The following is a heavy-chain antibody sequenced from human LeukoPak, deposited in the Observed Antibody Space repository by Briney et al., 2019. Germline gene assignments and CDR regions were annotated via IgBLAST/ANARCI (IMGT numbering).Heavy chain of an antibody. Sequence: GGSLRLSCAASGFTFSSYAMSWVRQAPGKGLEWVSAISGSGSSTYYADSVKGRFTISRDNSKNTLYLQMNSLRAEDTAVYYCAKISPYDFWSGYYQGHFDYWGQGTLVTVSS. CDR3: AKISPYDFWSGYYQGHFDY. D-gene: IGHD3-3*01. V-gene: IGHV3-23*01. CDR1: GFTFSSYA. J-gene: IGHJ4*02. CDR2: ISGSGSST.